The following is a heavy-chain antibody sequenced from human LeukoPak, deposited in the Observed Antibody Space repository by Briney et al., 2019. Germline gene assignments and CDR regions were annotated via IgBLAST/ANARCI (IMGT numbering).Heavy chain of an antibody. V-gene: IGHV4-4*07. Sequence: SETLSLTCTVSGGSISSYYWSWIRQPAGKGLEWIRRIYSSGDTDNDPSLKSRLTMSVDTSKNQFSLKLRSVTAADTAVYYCAKGSSWTYYYGMDVWGQGTTVTVSS. CDR3: AKGSSWTYYYGMDV. CDR2: IYSSGDT. J-gene: IGHJ6*02. D-gene: IGHD3/OR15-3a*01. CDR1: GGSISSYY.